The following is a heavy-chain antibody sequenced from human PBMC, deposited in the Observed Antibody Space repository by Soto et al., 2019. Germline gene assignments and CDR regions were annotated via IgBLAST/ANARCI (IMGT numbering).Heavy chain of an antibody. CDR3: PKGVGASGYYYYGMDV. CDR1: GFTFSSYA. V-gene: IGHV3-23*01. J-gene: IGHJ6*02. D-gene: IGHD1-26*01. Sequence: QTGGSLRLSCAASGFTFSSYAMSWVRQAPGKGLEWVSGISGSGGSRHYADSVKGRFTISRDNSKNTLSVQMNSLRDEDTAVYYCPKGVGASGYYYYGMDVWGQGTTVTVSS. CDR2: ISGSGGSR.